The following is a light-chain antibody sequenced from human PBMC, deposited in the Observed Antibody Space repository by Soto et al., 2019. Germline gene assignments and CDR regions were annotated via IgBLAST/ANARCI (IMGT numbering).Light chain of an antibody. CDR1: QSVSSSY. Sequence: EIVLTQSPGTLSLSPGERATLSCRASQSVSSSYLAWYQQKPGQAPRLLLYGASSRATGIPDRFSGSGSGTVFTLTISRLEPADFAVYYCQQYGSSPYTFGQGTKLDIK. J-gene: IGKJ2*01. CDR2: GAS. CDR3: QQYGSSPYT. V-gene: IGKV3-20*01.